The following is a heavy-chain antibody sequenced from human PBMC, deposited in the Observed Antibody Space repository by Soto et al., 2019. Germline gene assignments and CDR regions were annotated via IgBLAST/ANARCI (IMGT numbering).Heavy chain of an antibody. J-gene: IGHJ4*02. Sequence: SETLSLTCTVSGGSISSSSYYWGWIRQPPGKGLEWIGSIHYSGNTDYNPSLKSRVTISVDTSKNQFSLRLSSVTAADTAVYYCARHGGRSSWSDYWGQGTLVTVSS. CDR2: IHYSGNT. V-gene: IGHV4-39*01. CDR3: ARHGGRSSWSDY. D-gene: IGHD6-13*01. CDR1: GGSISSSSYY.